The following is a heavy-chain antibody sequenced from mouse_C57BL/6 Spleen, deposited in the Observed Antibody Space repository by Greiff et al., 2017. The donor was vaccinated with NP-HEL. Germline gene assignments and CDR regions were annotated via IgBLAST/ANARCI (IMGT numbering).Heavy chain of an antibody. D-gene: IGHD1-1*01. CDR3: ARITTVVAPCDY. J-gene: IGHJ2*01. CDR1: GYAFSSSW. CDR2: IYPGDGDT. Sequence: QVQLQQSGPELVKPGASVKISCKASGYAFSSSWMNWVKQRPGKGLEWIGRIYPGDGDTNYNGKFKGKATLTADKSSSTAYMQLSSLTSEDSAVYFCARITTVVAPCDYWGQGTTLTVSS. V-gene: IGHV1-82*01.